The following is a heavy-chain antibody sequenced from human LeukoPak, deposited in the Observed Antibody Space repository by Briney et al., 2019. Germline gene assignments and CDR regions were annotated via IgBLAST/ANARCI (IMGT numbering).Heavy chain of an antibody. V-gene: IGHV4-59*01. CDR1: GGSIRSYY. CDR3: ARVRLWLYAFDI. D-gene: IGHD5-18*01. CDR2: IYYSGST. Sequence: PSETLSLTCTVSGGSIRSYYWSWIRQPPGKGLDWIGYIYYSGSTKYNPSLKSRVTISVDTSKNQFSLKLSSVTAADTAVYYCARVRLWLYAFDIWGQGTVVTVSS. J-gene: IGHJ3*02.